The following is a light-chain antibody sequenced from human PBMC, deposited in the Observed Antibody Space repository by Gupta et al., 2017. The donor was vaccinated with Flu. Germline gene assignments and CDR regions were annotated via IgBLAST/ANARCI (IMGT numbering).Light chain of an antibody. CDR3: QHYRRSPDT. J-gene: IGKJ1*01. CDR2: GGS. Sequence: DIVLRQSPGTLSLSPGERATLSCRASQSVDTNYVAWYQQKPGQAPRLVIYGGSRRATGVPDRFSGSGSGTDFTLTISRLEPEDFAVYYCQHYRRSPDTFGQGTKVEIK. CDR1: QSVDTNY. V-gene: IGKV3-20*01.